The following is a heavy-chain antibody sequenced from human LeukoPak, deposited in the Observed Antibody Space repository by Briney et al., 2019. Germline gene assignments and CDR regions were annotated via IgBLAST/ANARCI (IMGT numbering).Heavy chain of an antibody. CDR3: AKESTGSSPDY. CDR2: ITGSGVDA. J-gene: IGHJ4*02. Sequence: PGGSLRLSCAASGFTFSNYGMSCLRHAPGEGLEWVSAITGSGVDAYYADSVHGRFTMSRDNSKSTLYLQMNSLRVEDTALYYCAKESTGSSPDYWGQGTLVTVSS. V-gene: IGHV3-23*01. D-gene: IGHD1-26*01. CDR1: GFTFSNYG.